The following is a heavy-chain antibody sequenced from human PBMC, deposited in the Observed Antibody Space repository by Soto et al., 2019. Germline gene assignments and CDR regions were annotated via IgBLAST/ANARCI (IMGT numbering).Heavy chain of an antibody. CDR1: GFNFSSYF. V-gene: IGHV3-30*18. CDR3: AKDQYDSSGYLIDY. J-gene: IGHJ4*02. D-gene: IGHD3-22*01. CDR2: ISYDGSNK. Sequence: GGSLILSSASSGFNFSSYFMHWVRQAPGKGLEWVAVISYDGSNKYYADSVKGRFTISRDNSKNTLYLQMNSLRAEDTAVYYCAKDQYDSSGYLIDYWGQGTLVTVSS.